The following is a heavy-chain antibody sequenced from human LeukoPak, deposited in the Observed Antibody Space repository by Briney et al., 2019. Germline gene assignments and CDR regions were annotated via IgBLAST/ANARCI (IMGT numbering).Heavy chain of an antibody. CDR1: GFTFSSFA. CDR2: IWYGGSNN. J-gene: IGHJ4*02. CDR3: ARDQNSGSYYNQLIDY. V-gene: IGHV3-33*01. Sequence: GGSLRLSCAASGFTFSSFAMHWVRQAPGRGLEWVAVIWYGGSNNYYADSVKGRFTISRDNSKNTLYLQMNSLRAEDTAVYYCARDQNSGSYYNQLIDYWGQGTLVTVSS. D-gene: IGHD3-10*01.